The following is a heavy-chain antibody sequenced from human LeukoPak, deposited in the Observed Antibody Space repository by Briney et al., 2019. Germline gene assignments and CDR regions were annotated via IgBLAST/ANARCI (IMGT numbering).Heavy chain of an antibody. Sequence: PGGSLRLSCAASGFTFTTYAMSWVRQAPGKGLEWVAFIRYDGSNKYYADSVKGRFTTSRDNSKNTLYLQMNSLRAEDTAVYYCAKDRVAAAARRGYFQHWGQGTLVTVSS. D-gene: IGHD6-13*01. CDR1: GFTFTTYA. J-gene: IGHJ1*01. CDR3: AKDRVAAAARRGYFQH. V-gene: IGHV3-30*02. CDR2: IRYDGSNK.